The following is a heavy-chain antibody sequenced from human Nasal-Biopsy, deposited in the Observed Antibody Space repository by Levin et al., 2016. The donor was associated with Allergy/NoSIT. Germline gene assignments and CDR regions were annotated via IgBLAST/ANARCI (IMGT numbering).Heavy chain of an antibody. CDR1: GASVTTHY. Sequence: SETLSLTCTVSGASVTTHYWNWIRQSAGKGLEWIGRIYMSGATNHNPSLMSRLTMSVDTSKNQISLMLYSVTAADTAVYYCARGPGSAHTQYYFDHWGQGALVTVSS. D-gene: IGHD2-15*01. CDR3: ARGPGSAHTQYYFDH. V-gene: IGHV4-4*07. J-gene: IGHJ4*02. CDR2: IYMSGAT.